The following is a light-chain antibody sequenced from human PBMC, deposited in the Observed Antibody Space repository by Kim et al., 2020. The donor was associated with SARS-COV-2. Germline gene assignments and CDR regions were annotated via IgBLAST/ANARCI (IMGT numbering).Light chain of an antibody. Sequence: DIVMTQSPDSLAVSLGERATINCKSSQSVLSSSNNQNSLAWYQQKPAQPPKLLIYWASTRESGVPDRFSGSGSGTDFTLTITSLQAEDVAVYYCQQYYSAPDTFGQGTKLEIK. CDR1: QSVLSSSNNQNS. J-gene: IGKJ2*01. CDR2: WAS. V-gene: IGKV4-1*01. CDR3: QQYYSAPDT.